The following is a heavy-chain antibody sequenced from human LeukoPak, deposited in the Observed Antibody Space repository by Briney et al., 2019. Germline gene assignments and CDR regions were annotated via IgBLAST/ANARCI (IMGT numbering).Heavy chain of an antibody. D-gene: IGHD6-19*01. V-gene: IGHV3-7*03. J-gene: IGHJ6*02. Sequence: GGSLRLSCAASGFTFSSYWMSWVRQAPGKGLEWVANIKQDGSEKYYVDSVKGRFTISRDNAKNSLYLQMNSLRAEDTAVYYCARGGRWGWYGSHYYYGMDVWGQGTTVTVSS. CDR2: IKQDGSEK. CDR1: GFTFSSYW. CDR3: ARGGRWGWYGSHYYYGMDV.